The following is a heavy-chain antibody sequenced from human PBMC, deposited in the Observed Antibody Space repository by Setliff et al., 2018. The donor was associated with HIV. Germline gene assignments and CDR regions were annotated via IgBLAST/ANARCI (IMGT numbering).Heavy chain of an antibody. D-gene: IGHD6-19*01. J-gene: IGHJ4*02. CDR1: GFTFSNYG. CDR3: ARAVHSGWYYFDY. Sequence: GGSLRLSCAASGFTFSNYGMHWVRQAPGKGLEWVAVIWYDGSNKYYADSVKGRFIISRDNSKNTLYLQMNSLRAEDTAVYYCARAVHSGWYYFDYWGQGTLVTVSS. CDR2: IWYDGSNK. V-gene: IGHV3-33*01.